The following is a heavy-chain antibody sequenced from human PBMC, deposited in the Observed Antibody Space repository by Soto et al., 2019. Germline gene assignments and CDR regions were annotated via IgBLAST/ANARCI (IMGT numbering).Heavy chain of an antibody. CDR1: GFTFDDYA. J-gene: IGHJ4*02. Sequence: EVQLVESGGGLVQPGRSLRLSCAASGFTFDDYAMHWVRQAPGKGLEWVSGISWNSGSIGYADSVKGRFTISRDSAKNSLSLQMNSLRAEDTALYYCAKGNRGSGGLSDYWGQGTLVTVSS. CDR3: AKGNRGSGGLSDY. V-gene: IGHV3-9*01. CDR2: ISWNSGSI. D-gene: IGHD6-19*01.